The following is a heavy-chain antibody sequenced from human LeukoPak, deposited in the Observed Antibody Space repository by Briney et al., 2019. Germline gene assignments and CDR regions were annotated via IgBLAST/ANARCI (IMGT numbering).Heavy chain of an antibody. CDR2: ISAYNGNT. D-gene: IGHD5-12*01. J-gene: IGHJ6*02. Sequence: ASVKVSCKASGYTFTSYGISWVRQAPGQGLEWMGWISAYNGNTNYAQKLQGRVTMTTDTSTSTAYMELRSLRSDDTAVYYCARNRLGYSGYDYLKYYYYYYGMDVWGQGTTVTVSS. CDR1: GYTFTSYG. V-gene: IGHV1-18*01. CDR3: ARNRLGYSGYDYLKYYYYYYGMDV.